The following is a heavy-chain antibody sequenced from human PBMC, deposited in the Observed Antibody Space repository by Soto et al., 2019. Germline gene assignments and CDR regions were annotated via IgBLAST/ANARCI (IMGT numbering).Heavy chain of an antibody. CDR2: ISAYNGNT. J-gene: IGHJ5*02. Sequence: QVQLVQSGAEVKKPGASVKVSCKASGYTFTNYGISWVRQAPGQGLEWMGWISAYNGNTNHAQKLQGRVTMTTDTSASTAYMERGSRRSDDTAVYYCARGVGSGSYYNQYNWFDPWGQGTLVTVSS. V-gene: IGHV1-18*01. CDR1: GYTFTNYG. D-gene: IGHD3-10*01. CDR3: ARGVGSGSYYNQYNWFDP.